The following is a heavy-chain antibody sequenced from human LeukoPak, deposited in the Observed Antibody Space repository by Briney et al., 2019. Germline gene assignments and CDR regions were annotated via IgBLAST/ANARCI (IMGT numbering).Heavy chain of an antibody. CDR2: IYYSGST. V-gene: IGHV4-59*12. J-gene: IGHJ4*02. D-gene: IGHD6-19*01. CDR3: ARAVRGLSVATGGNYFDN. Sequence: SETLSLTCTVSGGSISTYYWSWIRQPPGKGLEWIGYIYYSGSTNYNPSLKSRVTTSVDTSKNQFSLKLNSVTAADTAVYFCARAVRGLSVATGGNYFDNWGQGTLVAVSS. CDR1: GGSISTYY.